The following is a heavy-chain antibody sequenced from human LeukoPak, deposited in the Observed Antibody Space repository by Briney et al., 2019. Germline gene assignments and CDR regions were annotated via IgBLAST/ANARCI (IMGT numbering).Heavy chain of an antibody. D-gene: IGHD4-17*01. CDR3: ARAYGNTAYYYYGMDV. V-gene: IGHV4-59*01. CDR1: GGSISTYC. Sequence: SETLTHTRTVSGGSISTYCWNWIRQPPGKGLEWIGNIYYSGGTNYNPSLKSRVTISVDTSKNQFSLKLSSVTAADTAVYYCARAYGNTAYYYYGMDVWGQGTMVTVSS. J-gene: IGHJ6*02. CDR2: IYYSGGT.